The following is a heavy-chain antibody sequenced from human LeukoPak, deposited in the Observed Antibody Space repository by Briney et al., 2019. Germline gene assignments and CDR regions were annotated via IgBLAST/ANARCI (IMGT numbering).Heavy chain of an antibody. CDR2: ISGSGSGGST. J-gene: IGHJ4*02. D-gene: IGHD5-24*01. V-gene: IGHV3-23*01. CDR3: AKSGYNRFDY. CDR1: GFTLSSSA. Sequence: PGGSLRLSCVASGFTLSSSAMSWVRQAPGKGLEWVSNISGSGSGGSTYYADSVKGRFTISRDNSKNTLYLQMNSLRAEDTAVYYCAKSGYNRFDYWGQGTLVTVSS.